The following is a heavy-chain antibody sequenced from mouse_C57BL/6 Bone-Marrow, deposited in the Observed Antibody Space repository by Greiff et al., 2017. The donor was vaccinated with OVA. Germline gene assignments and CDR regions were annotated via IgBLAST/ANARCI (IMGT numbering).Heavy chain of an antibody. D-gene: IGHD2-3*01. J-gene: IGHJ2*01. CDR3: ARRWLLRGGYFDY. V-gene: IGHV5-6*01. Sequence: EVQRVESGGDLVKPGGSLKLSCAASGFTFSSYGMSWVRQTPDKRLEWVATISSGGSYTYYPDSVKGRFTISRDNAKNTLYLQMSSLKSEDTAMYYCARRWLLRGGYFDYWGQGTTLTVSS. CDR1: GFTFSSYG. CDR2: ISSGGSYT.